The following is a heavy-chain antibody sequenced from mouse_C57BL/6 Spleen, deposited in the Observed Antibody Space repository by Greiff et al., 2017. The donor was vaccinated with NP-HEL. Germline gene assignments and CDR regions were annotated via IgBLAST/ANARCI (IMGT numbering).Heavy chain of an antibody. J-gene: IGHJ3*01. Sequence: EVKVVESGGGLVKPGGSLKLSCAASGFTFSSYAMFWVRQTPEKRLEWVATISDGGSYTYYPDNVKGRFTISRDNAKNNLYLQMSHLKSEATAMYSCARAYSNYSFAYWGQGTLVTVSA. V-gene: IGHV5-4*03. CDR1: GFTFSSYA. D-gene: IGHD2-5*01. CDR3: ARAYSNYSFAY. CDR2: ISDGGSYT.